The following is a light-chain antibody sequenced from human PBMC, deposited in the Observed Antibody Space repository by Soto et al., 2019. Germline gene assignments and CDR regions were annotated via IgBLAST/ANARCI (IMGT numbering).Light chain of an antibody. V-gene: IGKV1-39*01. Sequence: DIQMTQSPSSLSASVGDRVTITCRASQSISSYLNWYQQKPGKAPKLLIYAASSLQSGVPSRFSGSGSGTDFTLTISSLQPEEFATDYCQQSYSTPLTFGGGNKVEIK. CDR3: QQSYSTPLT. J-gene: IGKJ4*01. CDR1: QSISSY. CDR2: AAS.